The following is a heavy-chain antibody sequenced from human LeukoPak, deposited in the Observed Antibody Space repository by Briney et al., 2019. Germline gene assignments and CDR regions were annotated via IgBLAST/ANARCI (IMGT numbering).Heavy chain of an antibody. CDR1: GGSISSSSYY. J-gene: IGHJ4*02. CDR3: ARVGKMTIGDFDY. CDR2: IYCSGST. V-gene: IGHV4-39*07. Sequence: SETLSLTCTVSGGSISSSSYYWGWIRQPQGKGLEWIGSIYCSGSTYYNPSLKSRVTISVDTSKNQFSLKLSSVTAADTAVYYCARVGKMTIGDFDYWGQGTLVTVSS. D-gene: IGHD4/OR15-4a*01.